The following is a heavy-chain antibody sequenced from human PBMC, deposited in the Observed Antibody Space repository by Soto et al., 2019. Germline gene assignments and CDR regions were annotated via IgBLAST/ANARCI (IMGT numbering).Heavy chain of an antibody. CDR1: GYSITAGGYY. D-gene: IGHD6-19*01. Sequence: PSETLSLTCFASGYSITAGGYYWSWIRHHPGKGLEWIGSFYSSGSIIYNPSLRSRVSISGDTSSNQFSMSLTSVTAADTARYYCERMYSSGSGWFHPWGQGTLVTVSS. CDR2: FYSSGSI. J-gene: IGHJ5*02. V-gene: IGHV4-31*03. CDR3: ERMYSSGSGWFHP.